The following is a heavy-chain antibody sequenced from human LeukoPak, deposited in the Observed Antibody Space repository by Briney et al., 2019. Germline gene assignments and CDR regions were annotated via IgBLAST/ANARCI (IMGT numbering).Heavy chain of an antibody. D-gene: IGHD6-19*01. J-gene: IGHJ4*02. Sequence: PSETLSLTCTVSGDSFTSVTDYWAWIRQPPGKGLEWIASGDYSGGTYYNPSLKSRVAMSADMSKNQISLKLTSVTGADTAVYYCAGERGEEYSSGWYKTNYFYNWGQGIRVTVSS. CDR3: AGERGEEYSSGWYKTNYFYN. CDR1: GDSFTSVTDY. CDR2: GDYSGGT. V-gene: IGHV4-39*07.